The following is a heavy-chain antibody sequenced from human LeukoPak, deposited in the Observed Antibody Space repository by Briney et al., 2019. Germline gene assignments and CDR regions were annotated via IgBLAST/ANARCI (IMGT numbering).Heavy chain of an antibody. D-gene: IGHD2-15*01. CDR3: AGGYNDYYAMDV. J-gene: IGHJ6*02. CDR2: IDGSER. CDR1: GYS. V-gene: IGHV3-7*01. Sequence: GGSLRLSCPASGYSMTWVRQAPGKGLEWVANIDGSERNYVDSVRGRFSISRDNAKNSLILQMDNLRVEDTAVYYCAGGYNDYYAMDVWGQGTTVTVS.